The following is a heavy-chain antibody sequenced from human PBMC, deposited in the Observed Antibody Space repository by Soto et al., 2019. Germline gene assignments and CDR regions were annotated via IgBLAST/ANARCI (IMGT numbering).Heavy chain of an antibody. CDR1: GGSINTYY. CDR2: IYYSGST. CDR3: ARGGSSAWHNWFDP. V-gene: IGHV4-59*01. Sequence: QVQMLESGPGLVKPSETLTLTCTVSGGSINTYYWSWIRQPPGKGLEWIGYIYYSGSTNYNPSLKSRVTMSVDTSKNQFSLKLSSVTAADTAVYYCARGGSSAWHNWFDPWGQGTLVTVSS. D-gene: IGHD6-25*01. J-gene: IGHJ5*02.